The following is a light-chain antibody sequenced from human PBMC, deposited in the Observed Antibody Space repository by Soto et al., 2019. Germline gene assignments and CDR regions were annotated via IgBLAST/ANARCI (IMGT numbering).Light chain of an antibody. V-gene: IGKV3-11*01. J-gene: IGKJ1*01. CDR3: QQYQNSPRT. CDR1: QSVSSY. Sequence: EIVMPQSPSTLSVSPGGRATLSCRASQSVSSYLAWYQQKPGQAPRLLIYDASNRATGIPARFSGSGSGTDFTLTISSLEPEDFAVYYCQQYQNSPRTFGQGTKVDIK. CDR2: DAS.